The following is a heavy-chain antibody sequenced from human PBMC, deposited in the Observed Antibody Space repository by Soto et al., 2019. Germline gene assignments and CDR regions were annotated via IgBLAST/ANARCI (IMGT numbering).Heavy chain of an antibody. D-gene: IGHD3-10*01. CDR1: GGTFSSYA. V-gene: IGHV1-69*13. J-gene: IGHJ4*02. CDR3: ARVYSSGRIFDY. Sequence: GASVKVSCKASGGTFSSYAISWVRQAPGQGLEWMGGIIPIFGTANYAQKFQGRVTITADESTSTAYMELSSLRSEDTAVYYCARVYSSGRIFDYWGQGTLVTVS. CDR2: IIPIFGTA.